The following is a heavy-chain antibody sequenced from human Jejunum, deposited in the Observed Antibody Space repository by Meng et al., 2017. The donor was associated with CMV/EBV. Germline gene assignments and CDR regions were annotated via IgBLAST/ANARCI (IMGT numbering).Heavy chain of an antibody. CDR3: ARDPDHDRYGSGRCLDY. V-gene: IGHV3-30-3*01. Sequence: FNTYALHWVRQAPGKGLEWVAVISYDGYNKYYSDSVRGRFTISRDDSKSTVYLQMNSLRAEDTAVYYCARDPDHDRYGSGRCLDYWGQGTLVTVSS. D-gene: IGHD3-10*01. J-gene: IGHJ4*02. CDR1: FNTYA. CDR2: ISYDGYNK.